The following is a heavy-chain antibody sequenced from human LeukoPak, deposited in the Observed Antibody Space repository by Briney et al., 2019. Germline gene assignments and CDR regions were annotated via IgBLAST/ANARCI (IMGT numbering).Heavy chain of an antibody. J-gene: IGHJ4*02. CDR3: AKEGNSGSYYFDY. CDR1: GFTFSSYD. D-gene: IGHD1-26*01. CDR2: ISYDGSNK. V-gene: IGHV3-30*18. Sequence: PGRSLRLSCAASGFTFSSYDVHWVRRAPGKGLEWVTVISYDGSNKYSADSVKGQFTISRDNSKNTLYLQMNSLRAEDTAVYYCAKEGNSGSYYFDYWGQGTPVTVSS.